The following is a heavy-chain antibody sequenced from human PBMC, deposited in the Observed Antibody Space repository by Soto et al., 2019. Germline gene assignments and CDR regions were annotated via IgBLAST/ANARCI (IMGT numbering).Heavy chain of an antibody. CDR1: GFTFANAW. CDR2: VRSKADGGIT. Sequence: GGSLRLSCAASGFTFANAWMSWVRQAPGKGLEWVGRVRSKADGGITDYAAPVKGRFTISRDDSENTLYLQMNSLKIDDTAVYYCRRDWDYPVLWGQGTLVTVSS. J-gene: IGHJ4*02. CDR3: RRDWDYPVL. D-gene: IGHD1-7*01. V-gene: IGHV3-15*01.